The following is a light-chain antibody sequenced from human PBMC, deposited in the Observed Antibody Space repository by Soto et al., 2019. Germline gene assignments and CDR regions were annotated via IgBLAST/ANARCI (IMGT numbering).Light chain of an antibody. V-gene: IGKV1-39*01. CDR2: AAS. Sequence: DIQMTQSPSSLSASVGDRVTITCRASQSISSYLNWYQQKPGKAPKLLIYAASRLQSGVPSRFSGSGSGTDFTLTISSLQPEDFATYYCQQRYSTPLTFGGGTKVEIK. CDR3: QQRYSTPLT. CDR1: QSISSY. J-gene: IGKJ4*01.